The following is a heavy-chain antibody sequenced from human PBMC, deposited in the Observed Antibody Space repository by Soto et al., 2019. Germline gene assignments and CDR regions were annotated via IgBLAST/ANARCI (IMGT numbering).Heavy chain of an antibody. CDR1: GGTFSSYA. V-gene: IGHV1-69*01. Sequence: QVQLVQSGAEVKKPGSSVKVSCKASGGTFSSYAISWVRQAPGQGLEWMGGIIPIFGTTNYAQKFQGRVTVPADESPGATHSEQRSQGCVVLGGCYWGRPQDGHSYWQNFYYWGQGTLVTFSS. CDR2: IIPIFGTT. J-gene: IGHJ4*02. CDR3: GRPQDGHSYWQNFYY. D-gene: IGHD5-18*01.